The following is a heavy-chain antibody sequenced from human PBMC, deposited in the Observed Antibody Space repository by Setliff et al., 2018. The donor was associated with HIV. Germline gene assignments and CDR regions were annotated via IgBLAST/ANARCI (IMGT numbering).Heavy chain of an antibody. V-gene: IGHV1-8*02. CDR3: ARKHATLPFDY. J-gene: IGHJ4*01. D-gene: IGHD3-16*01. CDR1: GYTFTNYD. CDR2: MNPNSDIT. Sequence: ASVKVSCKASGYTFTNYDINWVRQASGQGLEWMGWMNPNSDITVYAQKFQGRVTMTGNPSIDTVCLELSSLTSDDTAVYYCARKHATLPFDYWGQGTLVTVSS.